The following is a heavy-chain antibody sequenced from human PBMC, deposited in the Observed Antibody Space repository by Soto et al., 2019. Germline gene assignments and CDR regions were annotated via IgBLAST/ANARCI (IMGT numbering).Heavy chain of an antibody. CDR1: GFTFSSYG. CDR3: ARDAVYYYASSCYYYVDAFHI. Sequence: QVQLVESGGGVVQPGRSLRLSCAASGFTFSSYGMHWVRQAPGKGLEWVAVIWYDGSNKYYADSVQGRFTISRDNSKNTLNLQMNSLRSEDTAVYYCARDAVYYYASSCYYYVDAFHISGQGTMVTVSS. V-gene: IGHV3-33*01. J-gene: IGHJ3*02. CDR2: IWYDGSNK. D-gene: IGHD3-22*01.